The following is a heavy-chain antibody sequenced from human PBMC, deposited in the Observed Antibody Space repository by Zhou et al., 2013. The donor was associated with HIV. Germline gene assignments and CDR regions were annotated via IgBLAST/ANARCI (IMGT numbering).Heavy chain of an antibody. Sequence: QVHLVQSGAEVKKPGSSVKVSCKAPGGAFNMYGINWVRQAPGQGLEWMGKIIPILAIGKSAQKFQGRVTITADNSTSTAYMELSSLRSEDTAVYYCARGSAEGATNLDYWGQGTLVTVSS. D-gene: IGHD1-26*01. CDR2: IIPILAIG. CDR1: GGAFNMYG. J-gene: IGHJ4*02. CDR3: ARGSAEGATNLDY. V-gene: IGHV1-69*04.